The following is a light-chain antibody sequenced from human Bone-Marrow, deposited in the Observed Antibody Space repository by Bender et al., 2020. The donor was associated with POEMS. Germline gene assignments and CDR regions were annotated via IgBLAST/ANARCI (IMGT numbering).Light chain of an antibody. J-gene: IGLJ3*02. V-gene: IGLV1-40*01. CDR1: RSNIGAAHD. CDR2: GNT. CDR3: QSFDSSLNARV. Sequence: QSVLTQPPSASGTPGQRVTISCTGSRSNIGAAHDVHWYQQVPGTPPKVLIYGNTNRPSGVPDRFSGSKSGATASLAITGLQAEDEADYDCQSFDSSLNARVFGGGTKVTVL.